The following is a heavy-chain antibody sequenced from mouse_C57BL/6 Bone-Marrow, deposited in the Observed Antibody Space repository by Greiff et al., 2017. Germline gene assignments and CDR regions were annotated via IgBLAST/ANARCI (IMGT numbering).Heavy chain of an antibody. J-gene: IGHJ3*01. Sequence: VQRVESGPELVKPGASVKISCKASGYTFTDYYINWVKQRPGQGLEWIGWIFPGSGSTYYNEKFKGKATLTVDKSSSTAYMLLSSLTSEDSAVYFCASGDYGNYAFAYWGQGTLVTVSA. D-gene: IGHD2-1*01. V-gene: IGHV1-75*01. CDR1: GYTFTDYY. CDR2: IFPGSGST. CDR3: ASGDYGNYAFAY.